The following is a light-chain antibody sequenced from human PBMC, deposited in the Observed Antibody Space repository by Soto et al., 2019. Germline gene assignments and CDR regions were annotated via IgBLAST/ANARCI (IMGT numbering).Light chain of an antibody. CDR1: SSNIGSNY. CDR2: RNN. Sequence: QTVVTQPPSASGTPGQRVTISCSGSSSNIGSNYVYWYQQLPGTAPKLLIYRNNQRPSGVPDRFSGSKSGTSASLAISGLRSEDEADYYCAAWDDSLSGAAFGGGTQLTVL. CDR3: AAWDDSLSGAA. J-gene: IGLJ7*01. V-gene: IGLV1-47*01.